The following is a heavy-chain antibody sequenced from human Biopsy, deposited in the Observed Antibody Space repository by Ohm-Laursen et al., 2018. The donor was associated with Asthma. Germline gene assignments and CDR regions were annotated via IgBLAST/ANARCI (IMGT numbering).Heavy chain of an antibody. CDR3: ARSIYDFWSGYYGMDV. CDR2: ISYDGSNK. Sequence: RSLRLSCAASGFTFSSYGMHWVRQAPGKGLEWVAVISYDGSNKYYADSVKGRFTISRDNSKNTLYLQMNSPRAEDTAVYYCARSIYDFWSGYYGMDVWGQGTTVTVSS. V-gene: IGHV3-30*03. CDR1: GFTFSSYG. J-gene: IGHJ6*02. D-gene: IGHD3-3*01.